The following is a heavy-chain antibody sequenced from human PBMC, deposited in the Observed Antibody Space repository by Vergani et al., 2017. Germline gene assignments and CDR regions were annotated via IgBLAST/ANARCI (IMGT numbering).Heavy chain of an antibody. CDR3: AKEGGGYCSGGTCYPEY. CDR1: GFTFNSYG. Sequence: QVQLVESGGGVVQPGGSLRLSCAASGFTFNSYGMHWVRPAPGKGLEWVASIRSAESRRYYGDSMEGPFTISRDNSKNTLYLQMKSLRPEDTAVYYCAKEGGGYCSGGTCYPEYWGQGTLVIVSS. J-gene: IGHJ4*02. CDR2: IRSAESRR. D-gene: IGHD2-15*01. V-gene: IGHV3-30*02.